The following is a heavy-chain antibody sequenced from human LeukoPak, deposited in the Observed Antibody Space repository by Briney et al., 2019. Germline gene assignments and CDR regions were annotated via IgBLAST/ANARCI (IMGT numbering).Heavy chain of an antibody. CDR2: IRYDGSNK. CDR1: GFTFSS. V-gene: IGHV3-30*02. D-gene: IGHD4-23*01. Sequence: GGSLRLSCAASGFTFSSMHWVRQAPGKGLEWVTFIRYDGSNKYYADSVKGRFTISRDNSKNTLYLQMNSLRAEDTAVYYCAKDYGGNHFDYWGQGTLVTVSS. CDR3: AKDYGGNHFDY. J-gene: IGHJ4*02.